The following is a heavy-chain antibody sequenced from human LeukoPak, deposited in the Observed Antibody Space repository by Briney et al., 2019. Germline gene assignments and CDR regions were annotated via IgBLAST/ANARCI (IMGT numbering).Heavy chain of an antibody. J-gene: IGHJ4*02. D-gene: IGHD3-22*01. V-gene: IGHV1-18*01. Sequence: ASVKVSCKASGYTFTSYGISWVRQAPGQGLEWMGWISAYNGNTNYAQKLQGRVTMTTDTSTSTAYMELSRLRSDDTAVYYCARDSYDSSGYYYYTPGDYWGQGTLVTVSS. CDR1: GYTFTSYG. CDR2: ISAYNGNT. CDR3: ARDSYDSSGYYYYTPGDY.